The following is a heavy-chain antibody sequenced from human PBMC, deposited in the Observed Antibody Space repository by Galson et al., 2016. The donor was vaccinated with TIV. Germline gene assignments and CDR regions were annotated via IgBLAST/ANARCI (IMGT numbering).Heavy chain of an antibody. CDR1: GYSINSHYF. CDR2: FFHPGAV. D-gene: IGHD2-21*02. V-gene: IGHV4-38-2*02. Sequence: ETLSLTCTVSGYSINSHYFWAWLRQPPGKGLEWIGSFFHPGAVYYNPSLERRVTMSGDTSKNHFSLRLTSGTAADTAIYYCTRHIGGDFGDYVGQGILVTVSS. J-gene: IGHJ4*02. CDR3: TRHIGGDFGDY.